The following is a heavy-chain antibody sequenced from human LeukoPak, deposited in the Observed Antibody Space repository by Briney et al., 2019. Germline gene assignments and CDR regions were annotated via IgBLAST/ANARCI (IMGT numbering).Heavy chain of an antibody. CDR2: IWYDGSNK. CDR1: GCTFSSYG. J-gene: IGHJ4*02. CDR3: ARGLGPDY. V-gene: IGHV3-33*01. D-gene: IGHD5/OR15-5a*01. Sequence: GGSLRLSCAASGCTFSSYGMHWVRQAQGKGLEWVVVIWYDGSNKYYADSVKGRFIISRDNFKNTLFLQMNSLRAEDTAVYYCARGLGPDYWGQGTLVTVSS.